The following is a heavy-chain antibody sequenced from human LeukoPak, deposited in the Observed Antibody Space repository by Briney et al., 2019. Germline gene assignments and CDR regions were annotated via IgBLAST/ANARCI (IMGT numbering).Heavy chain of an antibody. V-gene: IGHV1-69*01. J-gene: IGHJ4*02. D-gene: IGHD6-13*01. Sequence: SVKVSCKASGGTFSSYAISWVRQAPGQGLEWMGGIIPIFGTANYAQKFQGRVTITADESTSTAYMELSSLRSEDTAVYYCEANQGCSSSWYVAGDQNWGQGTLVTVSS. CDR1: GGTFSSYA. CDR2: IIPIFGTA. CDR3: EANQGCSSSWYVAGDQN.